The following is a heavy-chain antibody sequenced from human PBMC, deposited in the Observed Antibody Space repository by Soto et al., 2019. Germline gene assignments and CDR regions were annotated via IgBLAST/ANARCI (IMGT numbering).Heavy chain of an antibody. CDR3: ARDQGVSTFDY. CDR2: INAGNGNT. V-gene: IGHV1-3*01. CDR1: GYTFTSYA. D-gene: IGHD3-10*01. Sequence: QVQLVQSGAEVKKPGASVKVSCKASGYTFTSYAMHWVRQAPGQRLEWMGWINAGNGNTKYSQKFQGRVTITRDTSASTAYMELSSLRSGDTAVYYCARDQGVSTFDYWGQGTLVTVSS. J-gene: IGHJ4*02.